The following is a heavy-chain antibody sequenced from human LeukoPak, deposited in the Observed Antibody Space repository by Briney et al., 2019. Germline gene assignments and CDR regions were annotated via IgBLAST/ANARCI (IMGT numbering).Heavy chain of an antibody. CDR1: GFTFSSYP. Sequence: GGSLRLSCAASGFTFSSYPMSWVRQASGKGLEWVSVISGSDGTTKYADSVKGRFTISGDNSKNTLSLQMNSLRAEDTAVYYCAKGFYNSGTSLSALDDWGQGTLVTASS. CDR3: AKGFYNSGTSLSALDD. J-gene: IGHJ4*02. CDR2: ISGSDGTT. D-gene: IGHD3-10*01. V-gene: IGHV3-23*01.